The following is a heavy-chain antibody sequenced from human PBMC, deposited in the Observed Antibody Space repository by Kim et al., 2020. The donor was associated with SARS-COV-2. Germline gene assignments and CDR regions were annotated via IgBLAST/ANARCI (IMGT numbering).Heavy chain of an antibody. V-gene: IGHV4-34*01. J-gene: IGHJ6*02. CDR3: ARGRRSRSLYYYYYGMDV. Sequence: SETLSLTCAVYGGSFSGYYWSWIRQPPGKGLEWIGEINHSGSTNYNPSLKSRVTISVDTSKNQFSLKLSSVTAADTAVYYCARGRRSRSLYYYYYGMDVWGQGTTVTVSS. CDR2: INHSGST. CDR1: GGSFSGYY.